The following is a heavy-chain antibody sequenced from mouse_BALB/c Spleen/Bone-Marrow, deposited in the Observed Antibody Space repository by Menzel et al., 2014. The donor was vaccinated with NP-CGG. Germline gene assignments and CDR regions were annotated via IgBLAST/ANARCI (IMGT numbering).Heavy chain of an antibody. D-gene: IGHD3-1*01. CDR1: GYIFSNYW. CDR2: IYPGNSDT. V-gene: IGHV1-5*01. CDR3: TTLARNNFDY. J-gene: IGHJ2*01. Sequence: EVQLQQSGTVLARPGAAVKMSCKASGYIFSNYWMHWVKQRPGQGLEWIGTIYPGNSDTTYNQNFKGKAKLTAVTSTSTAYMELSSLTNEDSAVYYCTTLARNNFDYWGQGTTLTVSS.